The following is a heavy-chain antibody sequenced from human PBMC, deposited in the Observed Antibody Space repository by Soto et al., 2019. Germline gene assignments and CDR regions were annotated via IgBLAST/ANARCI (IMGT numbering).Heavy chain of an antibody. Sequence: GASVKVSCKASGYTFTSYAMHWVRQAPGQRLEWMGWINAGNGNTKYSQKFQGRVTITRDTSASTAYMELSSLRSEDTAVYYCAKSITMVRGAPTDYWGQGTLVTVSS. CDR1: GYTFTSYA. V-gene: IGHV1-3*01. J-gene: IGHJ4*02. D-gene: IGHD3-10*01. CDR2: INAGNGNT. CDR3: AKSITMVRGAPTDY.